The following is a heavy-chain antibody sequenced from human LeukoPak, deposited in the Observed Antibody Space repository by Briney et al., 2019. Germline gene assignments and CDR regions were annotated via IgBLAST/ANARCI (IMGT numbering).Heavy chain of an antibody. Sequence: SETLSLTCAVYGGSFSGYYWSWLRQPPGKGLEWIGEINHSGSTNYNPSLKSRVTISVDTSKNQFSLKLSSVTAADTAVYYCARGRGAYYDILTGYYKGFDYWGQGTLVTVSS. CDR3: ARGRGAYYDILTGYYKGFDY. J-gene: IGHJ4*02. D-gene: IGHD3-9*01. CDR1: GGSFSGYY. V-gene: IGHV4-34*01. CDR2: INHSGST.